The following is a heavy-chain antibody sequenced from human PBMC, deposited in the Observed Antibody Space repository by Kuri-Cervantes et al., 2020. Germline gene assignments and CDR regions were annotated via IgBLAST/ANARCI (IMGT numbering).Heavy chain of an antibody. Sequence: GGSLRLSCAASGFTFSSYEMNWVRQAPGKGLEWVSYISSSGSTIYYADSVKGRFTISRDNAKNSLYLQMNSLRAEDTAVYYCARVRDGDYAGFDYWGQGTLVTVSS. V-gene: IGHV3-48*03. CDR1: GFTFSSYE. CDR3: ARVRDGDYAGFDY. CDR2: ISSSGSTI. J-gene: IGHJ4*02. D-gene: IGHD4-17*01.